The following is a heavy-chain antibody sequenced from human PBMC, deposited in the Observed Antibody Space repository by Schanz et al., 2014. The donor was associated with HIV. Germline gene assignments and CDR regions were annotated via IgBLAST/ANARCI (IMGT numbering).Heavy chain of an antibody. CDR2: ISHNGNND. V-gene: IGHV3-30*18. CDR1: GFTFSTND. J-gene: IGHJ4*02. D-gene: IGHD3-10*01. CDR3: AKAGLFFGQLWLGFFDY. Sequence: QVQLVESGGGVVQPGKSLRLSCAASGFTFSTNDMHWVRQLPGKGLEWVAVISHNGNNDYYAESVKGRFTISRDNSKNTLDLQMNNLKPEDTAVYYCAKAGLFFGQLWLGFFDYWGQGTLVTVSP.